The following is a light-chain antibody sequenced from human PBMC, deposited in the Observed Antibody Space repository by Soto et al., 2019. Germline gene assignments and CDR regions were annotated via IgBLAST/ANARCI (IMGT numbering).Light chain of an antibody. CDR1: QNIRTY. V-gene: IGKV1-5*03. Sequence: DIQMTQSPYSLSASVGDSVTITCRASQNIRTYLNWYQQKPGRAPKLLIYEASRLESGVPSRISGSGSGTEFTLTISSLQPDDFATYYCQQYNTYSTFGQGTRLEIK. CDR2: EAS. J-gene: IGKJ5*01. CDR3: QQYNTYST.